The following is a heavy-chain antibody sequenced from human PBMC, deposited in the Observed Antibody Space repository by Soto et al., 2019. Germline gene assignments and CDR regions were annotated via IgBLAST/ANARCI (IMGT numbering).Heavy chain of an antibody. V-gene: IGHV3-23*01. Sequence: GGSLRLSCAASGFTFSTYAMSWVRLAPGKGLEWVSVISGVGSGANYAYYADSVKGRFAISRDNSQNTLYLQMNSLRAEDTAVYYCVKVLYNSGPFDYWGQGTLVTVSS. D-gene: IGHD1-1*01. CDR2: ISGVGSGANYA. CDR1: GFTFSTYA. CDR3: VKVLYNSGPFDY. J-gene: IGHJ4*02.